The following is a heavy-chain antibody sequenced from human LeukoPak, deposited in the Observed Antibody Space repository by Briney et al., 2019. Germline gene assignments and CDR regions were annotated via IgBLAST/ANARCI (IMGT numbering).Heavy chain of an antibody. D-gene: IGHD2-15*01. CDR2: IGSSSSTI. Sequence: GGSLRLSCAASGFTFSSYSMNWVRQAPGKGLEWVSYIGSSSSTIYYADSVKGRFTISRDNAKNSLYLQMNSLRAEDTAVYYCARDRLGYCSGGSCFFDYWGQGTLVTVSS. CDR1: GFTFSSYS. J-gene: IGHJ4*02. V-gene: IGHV3-48*01. CDR3: ARDRLGYCSGGSCFFDY.